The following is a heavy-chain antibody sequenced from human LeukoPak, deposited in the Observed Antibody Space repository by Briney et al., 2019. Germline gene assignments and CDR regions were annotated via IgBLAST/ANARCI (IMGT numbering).Heavy chain of an antibody. CDR1: GYTFTGYY. CDR2: INPNSGGT. Sequence: ASVKVSCNASGYTFTGYYMHWVRQAPGQGLEWMGWINPNSGGTNYAQKFQGRVTMTRDTSISTAYMELSRLRSDDTAVYYCARDYYENLFPAFDIWGQGTMVTVSS. V-gene: IGHV1-2*02. J-gene: IGHJ3*02. CDR3: ARDYYENLFPAFDI. D-gene: IGHD3-16*01.